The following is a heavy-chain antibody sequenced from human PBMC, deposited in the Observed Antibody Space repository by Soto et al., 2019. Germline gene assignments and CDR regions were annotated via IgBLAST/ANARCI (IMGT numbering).Heavy chain of an antibody. J-gene: IGHJ4*02. V-gene: IGHV4-61*01. CDR1: GGSVSSGSYY. D-gene: IGHD6-6*01. Sequence: SETLSLTCTVSGGSVSSGSYYWSWIRQPPGKGLEWIGYIYYSGSTNYNPSLKSRVTISVDTSKNQFSLKLSSVTAADTAVYYCARTYSISSRTAYFDYWGQGTLVTVSS. CDR3: ARTYSISSRTAYFDY. CDR2: IYYSGST.